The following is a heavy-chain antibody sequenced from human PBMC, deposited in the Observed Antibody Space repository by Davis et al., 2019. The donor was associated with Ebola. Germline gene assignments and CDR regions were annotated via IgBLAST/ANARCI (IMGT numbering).Heavy chain of an antibody. CDR1: GFNFSTYS. V-gene: IGHV3-48*01. Sequence: PGGSLRLSCAASGFNFSTYSMSWCRQAPGMALPWLSYITDTVSVIYYADSVNGRFTISRDNAKNSLYLQMNSLRADDTAVYYCAKSLLFSHSHMYEFRGVDYWGQGTVVTVSS. J-gene: IGHJ4*02. D-gene: IGHD3-3*01. CDR3: AKSLLFSHSHMYEFRGVDY. CDR2: ITDTVSVI.